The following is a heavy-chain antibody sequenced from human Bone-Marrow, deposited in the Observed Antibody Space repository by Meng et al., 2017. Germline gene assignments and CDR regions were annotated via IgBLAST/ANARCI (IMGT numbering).Heavy chain of an antibody. CDR2: FDPEDGET. CDR1: GYTFTSYD. J-gene: IGHJ4*02. CDR3: ATRILSNYYGSGSYYSEY. Sequence: ASVKVSCKASGYTFTSYDINWVRQTTGQGLEWMGGFDPEDGETIYAQKFQGRVTMTEDTSTDTAYMELSSLRSEDTAVYYCATRILSNYYGSGSYYSEYWGQGTLVTVSS. D-gene: IGHD3-10*01. V-gene: IGHV1-24*01.